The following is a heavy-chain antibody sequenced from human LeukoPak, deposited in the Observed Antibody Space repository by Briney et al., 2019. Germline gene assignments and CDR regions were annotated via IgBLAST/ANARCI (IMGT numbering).Heavy chain of an antibody. Sequence: ASVTVSCKASGYTFTGYYMHWVRQAPGQGLEWMGWINPNSGGTNYAQKFQGRVTMTRDTSISTAYMELSSLRSEDTAVYYCARGHGMSDDYGDYEIDYWGQGTLVTVSS. J-gene: IGHJ4*02. CDR1: GYTFTGYY. V-gene: IGHV1-2*02. D-gene: IGHD4-17*01. CDR2: INPNSGGT. CDR3: ARGHGMSDDYGDYEIDY.